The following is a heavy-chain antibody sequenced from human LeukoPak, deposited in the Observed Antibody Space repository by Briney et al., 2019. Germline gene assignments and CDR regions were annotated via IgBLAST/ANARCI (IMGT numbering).Heavy chain of an antibody. V-gene: IGHV3-48*02. CDR1: GFTFSSYS. Sequence: GGSLRVSCAASGFTFSSYSMNWVRQAPGNGLEWVSYISSSSNTIYYADSVKGRFTISRDNAKNSLYLQMSSLRDEDTAVYYCARDGHFFDYWGQGTLVTVSS. CDR2: ISSSSNTI. J-gene: IGHJ4*02. CDR3: ARDGHFFDY.